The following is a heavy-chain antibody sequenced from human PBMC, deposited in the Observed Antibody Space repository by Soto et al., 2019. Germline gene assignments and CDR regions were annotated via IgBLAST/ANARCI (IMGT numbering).Heavy chain of an antibody. V-gene: IGHV3-15*01. J-gene: IGHJ4*02. CDR1: GFNFTNAW. CDR2: IKGKIDGGKI. CDR3: TTGDGWREDFADD. Sequence: EVHLVESGGGLVKPGGSLRLSCAASGFNFTNAWMGWVRQAPEKGLEWVGRIKGKIDGGKIDHAAPVRGRFTISRDDSKNTLYLEMKSLKTEDTAVYYCTTGDGWREDFADDWGQGTLVTVSS. D-gene: IGHD1-26*01.